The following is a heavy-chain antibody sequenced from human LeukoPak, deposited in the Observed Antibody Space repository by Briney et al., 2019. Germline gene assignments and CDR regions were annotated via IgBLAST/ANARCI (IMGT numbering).Heavy chain of an antibody. J-gene: IGHJ6*02. D-gene: IGHD3-22*01. CDR1: GFTFDDYA. CDR3: AKDLSSAITSALVLDV. CDR2: ITWNRDNI. V-gene: IGHV3-9*01. Sequence: GGSLRLSCAVSGFTFDDYAMHWVRHTPGKGLEWVAGITWNRDNIGYGDSVKGRFTISRDNVKNVLYLQMNSLRPEDTALYYCAKDLSSAITSALVLDVWGQGTTV.